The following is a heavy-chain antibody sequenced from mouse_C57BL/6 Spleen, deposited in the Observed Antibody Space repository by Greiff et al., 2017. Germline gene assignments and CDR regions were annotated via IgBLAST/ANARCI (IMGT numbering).Heavy chain of an antibody. Sequence: EVKLQESGPGLVKPSQSLSLTCSVTGYSITSGYYWNWIRQFPGNKLEWMGYISYDGSNNYNPSLKNRISITRDTSKNQFFLKLNSVTTEDTATYYCARVRQPRLGYFDYWGQGTTLTVSS. D-gene: IGHD3-2*02. CDR3: ARVRQPRLGYFDY. J-gene: IGHJ2*01. V-gene: IGHV3-6*01. CDR1: GYSITSGYY. CDR2: ISYDGSN.